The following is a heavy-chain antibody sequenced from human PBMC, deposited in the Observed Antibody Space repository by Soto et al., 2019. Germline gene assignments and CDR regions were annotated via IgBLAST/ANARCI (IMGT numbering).Heavy chain of an antibody. CDR2: INPNSGGT. CDR3: ARDKLAAAGTPLSYYYYGMDV. V-gene: IGHV1-2*02. CDR1: GYTFTGYY. D-gene: IGHD6-13*01. J-gene: IGHJ6*02. Sequence: ASVKVSCKASGYTFTGYYMHWVRQAPGQGLEWMGWINPNSGGTNYAQKFQGRVTMTRDTSISTAYMELSRLRSDGTAVYYCARDKLAAAGTPLSYYYYGMDVWGQGTTLTVSS.